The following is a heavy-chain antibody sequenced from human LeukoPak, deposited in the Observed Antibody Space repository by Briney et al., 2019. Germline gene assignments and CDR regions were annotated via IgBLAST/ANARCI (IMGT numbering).Heavy chain of an antibody. CDR3: AKDDAWGRYQD. V-gene: IGHV3-23*01. D-gene: IGHD3-16*01. J-gene: IGHJ1*01. Sequence: PGGTLRLSCAASGFTFSSYGMSWVRQAPGKGLEWVSSISNSGGSTYHADSVKGRFTISRDNSKNTLYLQMNSLRAEDTAVYFCAKDDAWGRYQDWGQGTLVTVSS. CDR2: ISNSGGST. CDR1: GFTFSSYG.